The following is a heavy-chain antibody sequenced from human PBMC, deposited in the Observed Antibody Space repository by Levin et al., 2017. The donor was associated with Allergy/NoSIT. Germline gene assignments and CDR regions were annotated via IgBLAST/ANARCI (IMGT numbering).Heavy chain of an antibody. V-gene: IGHV4-59*01. J-gene: IGHJ4*02. D-gene: IGHD3-3*01. Sequence: PSETLSLTCTVSGDSMSRYFWSWIRQPPGKGLEWIGYFSYNGSTNYNPSLKSRVTISAATSKKQFSLNLWSMTPADTAGYYCAIAALFGAGTEWGQGILVTVSS. CDR2: FSYNGST. CDR3: AIAALFGAGTE. CDR1: GDSMSRYF.